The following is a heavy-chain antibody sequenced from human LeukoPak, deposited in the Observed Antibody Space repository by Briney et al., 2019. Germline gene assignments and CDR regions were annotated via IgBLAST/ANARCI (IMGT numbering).Heavy chain of an antibody. CDR3: AKLPGRAADY. CDR2: IYSGGNT. Sequence: GGSLRLSCAASGFTVSSNYMSWVRQAPGKGLEWVSVIYSGGNTSYADSVKGRFTISRDNSKNTLYLQMNSLRAEDTAVYYCAKLPGRAADYWGQGTLVTVSS. CDR1: GFTVSSNY. J-gene: IGHJ4*02. V-gene: IGHV3-53*01.